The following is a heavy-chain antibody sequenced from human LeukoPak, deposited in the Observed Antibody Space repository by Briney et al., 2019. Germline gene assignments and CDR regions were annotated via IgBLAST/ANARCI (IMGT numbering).Heavy chain of an antibody. CDR2: VYYIGTT. D-gene: IGHD3-10*01. J-gene: IGHJ5*02. CDR1: GASISNNKYF. V-gene: IGHV4-39*01. CDR3: ARLSDRDPQHWFDP. Sequence: SETLSLTCAVSGASISNNKYFWAWIRQPPGKGLEWIGTVYYIGTTFYNPSLKSRLTLSVDTSKSQFSLKLGSVTAADTSVYYCARLSDRDPQHWFDPWGQGILVTVSS.